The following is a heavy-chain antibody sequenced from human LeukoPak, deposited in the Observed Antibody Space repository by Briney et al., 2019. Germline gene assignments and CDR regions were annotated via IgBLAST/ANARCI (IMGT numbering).Heavy chain of an antibody. J-gene: IGHJ4*02. CDR1: GFTFSSNY. CDR2: IYSGGRT. V-gene: IGHV3-66*01. Sequence: GGSLRLSCAASGFTFSSNYMSWVRQAPGKGLEWVSVIYSGGRTYYSDSVKGRFTISRDNSKNTLYLRMNSLRAEDTAVYYCARESNSGYYLSYWGQGTLVTVSS. D-gene: IGHD3-22*01. CDR3: ARESNSGYYLSY.